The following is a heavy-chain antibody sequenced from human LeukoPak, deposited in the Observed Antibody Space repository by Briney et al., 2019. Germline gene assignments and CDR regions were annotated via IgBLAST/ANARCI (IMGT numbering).Heavy chain of an antibody. V-gene: IGHV4-59*01. CDR1: DDPLSNYY. J-gene: IGHJ4*02. Sequence: SGTLSLTCTVSDDPLSNYYWGWIRQPPGKGLEWIGYIYYTGNTNYNPSLMSRVTMSVDTSRNQFSLKLSSVTAADTAIYYCARTNFYGSGSYYFDYWGQGTLVTV. D-gene: IGHD3-10*01. CDR3: ARTNFYGSGSYYFDY. CDR2: IYYTGNT.